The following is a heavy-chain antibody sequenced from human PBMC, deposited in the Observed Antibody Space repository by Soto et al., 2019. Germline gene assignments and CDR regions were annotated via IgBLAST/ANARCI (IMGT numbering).Heavy chain of an antibody. CDR3: ARDQAAGGTISRYFQD. V-gene: IGHV3-23*01. CDR2: ISGGGSTT. CDR1: GFTFSSYA. Sequence: EVQLLESGGGLVQPEGSLRLSCEASGFTFSSYAMSWVRQAPGKGLEWVSGISGGGSTTYYADSVKGRFTISRDNSKNTLYLQVNSLRAEDTAVYHCARDQAAGGTISRYFQDWGQGTLVTVSS. D-gene: IGHD6-13*01. J-gene: IGHJ1*01.